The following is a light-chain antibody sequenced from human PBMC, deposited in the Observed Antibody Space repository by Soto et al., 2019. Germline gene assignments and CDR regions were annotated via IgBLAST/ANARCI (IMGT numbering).Light chain of an antibody. J-gene: IGKJ1*01. V-gene: IGKV3-15*01. Sequence: EIVMTQSPATLSVSPGERATLSCRASQSVSSTLAWYQQKPGQAPRLLIYGASTRATGIPARFSGSGSGTEFPLTISSLQSEDFAVYYCQQYNNWPKTFGQGTKVEIK. CDR3: QQYNNWPKT. CDR2: GAS. CDR1: QSVSST.